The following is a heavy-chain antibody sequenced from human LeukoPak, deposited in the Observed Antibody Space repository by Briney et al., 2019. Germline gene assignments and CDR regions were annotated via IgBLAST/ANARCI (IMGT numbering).Heavy chain of an antibody. J-gene: IGHJ4*02. CDR3: ARGGGYENEPFDY. Sequence: GGSLRLSCAASGFTFSSYAMHWVREAPGKGLEGGAVISYDGSNKYYADSVKGRFTISRDNSKNTLYLQMNSLRAEDTAVYYCARGGGYENEPFDYWGQGTLVTASS. CDR2: ISYDGSNK. D-gene: IGHD5-12*01. V-gene: IGHV3-30*04. CDR1: GFTFSSYA.